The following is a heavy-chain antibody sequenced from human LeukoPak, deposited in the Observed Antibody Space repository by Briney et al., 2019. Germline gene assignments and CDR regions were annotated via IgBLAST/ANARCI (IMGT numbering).Heavy chain of an antibody. CDR3: ARVSWFPGTSYYYMDV. J-gene: IGHJ6*03. CDR2: IYYSGST. V-gene: IGHV4-59*01. D-gene: IGHD1-1*01. CDR1: GGSISRYY. Sequence: SETLSLTCTVSGGSISRYYWSWIRQPPGKGLEWIGYIYYSGSTNYNPSLKSRVTISVDTSKNQFSLKLSSVTAADTAVYYCARVSWFPGTSYYYMDVWDKGTTVTVSS.